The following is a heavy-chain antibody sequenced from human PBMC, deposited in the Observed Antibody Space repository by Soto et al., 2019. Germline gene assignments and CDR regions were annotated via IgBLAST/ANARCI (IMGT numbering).Heavy chain of an antibody. CDR3: AKDSGYDFSWFDP. V-gene: IGHV3-30*18. CDR1: GFTFSSYG. CDR2: ISYDGSNK. J-gene: IGHJ5*02. Sequence: PGGSLRLSCAASGFTFSSYGMHWVRQAPGKGLEWVAVISYDGSNKYYADSVKGRFTISRDNSKNTLYLQMNSLRAADTAVYYCAKDSGYDFSWFDPWGQGTQVTVSS. D-gene: IGHD5-12*01.